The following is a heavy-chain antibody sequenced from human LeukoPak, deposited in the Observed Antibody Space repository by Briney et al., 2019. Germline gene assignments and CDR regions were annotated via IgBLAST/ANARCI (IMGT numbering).Heavy chain of an antibody. J-gene: IGHJ4*02. CDR1: GFTFSGSI. Sequence: GGSLKLSCAASGFTFSGSIMHWVRQASGKGLEWVGRIRRRANNYATTYAASVEGRFTISRDDSKTTAYLQMNSLKTEDTAVYYCTSGIVGAMGDYWGQGTLVTVSS. CDR3: TSGIVGAMGDY. CDR2: IRRRANNYAT. V-gene: IGHV3-73*01. D-gene: IGHD1-26*01.